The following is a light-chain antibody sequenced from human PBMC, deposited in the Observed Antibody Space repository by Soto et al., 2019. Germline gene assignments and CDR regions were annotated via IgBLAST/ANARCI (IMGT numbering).Light chain of an antibody. CDR3: CSYAGTSYV. J-gene: IGLJ1*01. CDR1: SSDVGGYNY. V-gene: IGLV2-11*01. Sequence: QSALTQPRSVSGSPGQSVTISCTGTSSDVGGYNYVSWYQQHPGKAPKLMIYDVTNRPSRVPHRFSGSKSGNTASLTISGLQVEDEADYYCCSYAGTSYVFGTGTKVTVL. CDR2: DVT.